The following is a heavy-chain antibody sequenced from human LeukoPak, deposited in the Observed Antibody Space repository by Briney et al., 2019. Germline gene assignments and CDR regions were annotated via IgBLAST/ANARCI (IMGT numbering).Heavy chain of an antibody. J-gene: IGHJ3*02. Sequence: GGPLRLSCAASGFTFSNYAMRWVRQAPGKGLEGVSGISGSGDSTYYADSVKGRFTISRDNSKNTLYLQMNSLRAEDTAVYYCARDRVYYYDSSGYDAFDIWGQGTMVTVSS. D-gene: IGHD3-22*01. V-gene: IGHV3-23*01. CDR3: ARDRVYYYDSSGYDAFDI. CDR2: ISGSGDST. CDR1: GFTFSNYA.